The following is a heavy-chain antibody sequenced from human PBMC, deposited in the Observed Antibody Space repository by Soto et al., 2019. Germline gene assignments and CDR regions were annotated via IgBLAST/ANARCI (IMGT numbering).Heavy chain of an antibody. V-gene: IGHV3-30*18. CDR1: GFTFSSYG. D-gene: IGHD6-13*01. J-gene: IGHJ6*02. CDR3: AKDTLVRSTGYGMYV. Sequence: QVQLVESGGGVVQPGRSLRLSCAASGFTFSSYGMQWVRQAPGKGLEWVAVISYDGSNKYYADSVKGRFTISRDNSKNTLYLQMNSLRAEDTAVYYCAKDTLVRSTGYGMYVWCQGATVTVSS. CDR2: ISYDGSNK.